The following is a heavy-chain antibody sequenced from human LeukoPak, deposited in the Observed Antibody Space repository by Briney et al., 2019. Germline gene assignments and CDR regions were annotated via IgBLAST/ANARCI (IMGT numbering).Heavy chain of an antibody. V-gene: IGHV3-23*01. CDR2: ISGSGGST. D-gene: IGHD3-10*01. J-gene: IGHJ4*02. CDR1: GFTFSSYA. CDR3: ANRGAGELESF. Sequence: PGGSLRLSRAASGFTFSSYAMSWVRQAPGKGLEWVSAISGSGGSTYYADSVKGRFTISRDNSKNTLYLQMNSLRAEDTAVYYCANRGAGELESFWGQGTLVTVSS.